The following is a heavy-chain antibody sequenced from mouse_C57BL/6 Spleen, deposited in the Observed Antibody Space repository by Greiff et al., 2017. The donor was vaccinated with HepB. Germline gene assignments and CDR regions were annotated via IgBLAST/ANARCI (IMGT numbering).Heavy chain of an antibody. J-gene: IGHJ4*01. CDR3: ARVDYGNYVAMDY. D-gene: IGHD2-1*01. V-gene: IGHV1-82*01. Sequence: QVQLKQSGPELVKPGASVKISCKASGYAFSSSWMNWVKQRPGKGLEWIGRIYPGDGDTNYNGKFKGKATLTADKSSSTAYMQLSSLTSEDSAVYFCARVDYGNYVAMDYWGQGTSVTVSS. CDR2: IYPGDGDT. CDR1: GYAFSSSW.